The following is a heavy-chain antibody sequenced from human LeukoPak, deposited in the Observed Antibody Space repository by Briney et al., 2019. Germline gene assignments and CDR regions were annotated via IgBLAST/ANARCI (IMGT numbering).Heavy chain of an antibody. Sequence: ASVKVSCKASGYTFISCGISWVRQAPGQGLEWMGWISTYNGNTNYAQKLQGRVTMTTDTSTSTAYMELRSLRSDDTAVYYCAREVPYYFDSSGSSRNFDYWGQGTLVTVSS. CDR2: ISTYNGNT. V-gene: IGHV1-18*01. CDR3: AREVPYYFDSSGSSRNFDY. CDR1: GYTFISCG. J-gene: IGHJ4*02. D-gene: IGHD3-22*01.